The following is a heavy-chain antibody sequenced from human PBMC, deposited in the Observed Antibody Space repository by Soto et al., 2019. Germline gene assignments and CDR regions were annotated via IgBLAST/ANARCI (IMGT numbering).Heavy chain of an antibody. CDR2: IIPIFGTP. Sequence: QVQLVQSGAEVKKPGSSVKVSCKASGGTFSSYAISWVRQSPGQGLEWMGGIIPIFGTPNYAQKVQGRVTITADDSTSTAHMELSSLRSEETAVYYCASSRKDYYCYGMDVWGQGTTVTVSS. CDR1: GGTFSSYA. J-gene: IGHJ6*01. D-gene: IGHD6-13*01. V-gene: IGHV1-69*12. CDR3: ASSRKDYYCYGMDV.